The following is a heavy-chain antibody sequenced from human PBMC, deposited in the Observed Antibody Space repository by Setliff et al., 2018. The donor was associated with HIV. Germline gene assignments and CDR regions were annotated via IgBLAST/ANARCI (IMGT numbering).Heavy chain of an antibody. V-gene: IGHV1-69*10. J-gene: IGHJ3*02. CDR2: IIPILGIA. CDR1: GGTFSSYA. CDR3: ASNEDFDWLGGDASDI. Sequence: SVKVSCKASGGTFSSYAISWVRQAPGQGLEWMGGIIPILGIANYAQKFQGRVTITADKSTSTAYMELSSLRSEDTAVYYCASNEDFDWLGGDASDIWGQGTMVTVSS. D-gene: IGHD3-9*01.